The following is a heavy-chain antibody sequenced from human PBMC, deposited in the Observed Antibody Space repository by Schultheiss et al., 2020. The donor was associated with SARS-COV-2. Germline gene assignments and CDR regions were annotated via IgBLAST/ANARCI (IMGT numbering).Heavy chain of an antibody. V-gene: IGHV4-34*01. CDR3: ARAGYSSSSYYYYGMDV. CDR1: GGSINNYY. Sequence: SETLSLTCTVSGGSINNYYWSWIRQPPGKGLEWIGEINHSGSTNYNPSLKSRVTISVDTSKNQFSLKLSSVTAADTAVYYCARAGYSSSSYYYYGMDVWGQGTTVTVAS. D-gene: IGHD6-6*01. J-gene: IGHJ6*02. CDR2: INHSGST.